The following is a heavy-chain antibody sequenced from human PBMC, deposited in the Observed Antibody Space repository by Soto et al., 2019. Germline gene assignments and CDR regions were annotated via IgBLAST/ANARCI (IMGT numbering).Heavy chain of an antibody. CDR2: ISGSGGST. D-gene: IGHD1-1*01. CDR3: AKGDGWNGAFDI. J-gene: IGHJ3*02. CDR1: GLTFSRYA. V-gene: IGHV3-23*01. Sequence: EVQLLESGGGLVQPGGSLRLSCAASGLTFSRYAMSWVRQAPGKGLERVSAISGSGGSTYYADSVKGRFTISRDNSKNTLYLQMNSLRAEDTAVYYCAKGDGWNGAFDIGGQGTMVTVSS.